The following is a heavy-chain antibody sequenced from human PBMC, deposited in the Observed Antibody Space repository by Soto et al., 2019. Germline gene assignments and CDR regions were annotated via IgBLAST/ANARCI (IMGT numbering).Heavy chain of an antibody. V-gene: IGHV1-18*01. Sequence: VNVSCTTSGYTFTDHGLSWVRQAPGQGLEWLGWVSPYNGNTKYAQKFQGRVTMTTDTSTRTPYMELRSLRPDDTAVYYCARVIAARPDYGMDVWGQGTTVTVSS. D-gene: IGHD6-6*01. CDR3: ARVIAARPDYGMDV. CDR1: GYTFTDHG. J-gene: IGHJ6*02. CDR2: VSPYNGNT.